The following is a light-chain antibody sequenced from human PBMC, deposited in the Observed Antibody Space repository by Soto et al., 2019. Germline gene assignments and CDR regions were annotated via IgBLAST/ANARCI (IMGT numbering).Light chain of an antibody. CDR1: QSISAR. Sequence: IQMTQSPSTLSATFGDRVTITCRAGQSISARLAWYQQKPGKAPKLLIYKASTLKSGVPSRFSGSGSGTEFTLTISSLQPDDFATYYCQHYNSYSEAFGQGTKVDIK. V-gene: IGKV1-5*03. J-gene: IGKJ1*01. CDR2: KAS. CDR3: QHYNSYSEA.